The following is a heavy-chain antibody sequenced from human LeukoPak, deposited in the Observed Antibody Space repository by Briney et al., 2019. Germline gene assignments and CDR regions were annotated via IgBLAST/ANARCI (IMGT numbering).Heavy chain of an antibody. V-gene: IGHV3-30*02. CDR2: IRYDGSNK. J-gene: IGHJ4*02. D-gene: IGHD5-18*01. Sequence: GGSLRLSCAASGFTFSSYGMHWVRQAPGKGLEWVAFIRYDGSNKYYADSVKGRFTISRDNSKNTLYLQMNSLRAEDTAVYYCAKDKEGQWIQLWSYYFDYWGQGTLVTVSS. CDR3: AKDKEGQWIQLWSYYFDY. CDR1: GFTFSSYG.